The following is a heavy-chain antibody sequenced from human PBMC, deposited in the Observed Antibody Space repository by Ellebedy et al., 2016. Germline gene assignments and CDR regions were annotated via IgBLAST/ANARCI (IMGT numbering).Heavy chain of an antibody. Sequence: GESLKISXAASGFTFSNYAVSWVRQAPGKGLEWVSSISGDGESTHYADSVKGRFTFSRDNSKNTLYLQMNSLRADDTAVYSCAKDSRGPRLPHLRYMDVWGKGTTVTVSS. CDR2: ISGDGEST. CDR1: GFTFSNYA. D-gene: IGHD6-25*01. J-gene: IGHJ6*03. V-gene: IGHV3-23*01. CDR3: AKDSRGPRLPHLRYMDV.